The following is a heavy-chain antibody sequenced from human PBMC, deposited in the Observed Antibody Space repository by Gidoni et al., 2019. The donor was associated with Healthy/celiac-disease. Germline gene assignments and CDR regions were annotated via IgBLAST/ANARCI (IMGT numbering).Heavy chain of an antibody. J-gene: IGHJ5*02. D-gene: IGHD3-22*01. Sequence: QVQLQQSGPGLVKPSKTLSLTGAISGDGVSSNSAAWNWIRQSPSRGLEWLGRTYYRSKWYNDYAVSVKSRITIHPDTSKNQFSLQLNSVTPEDTAVYYCARDGNYYDSSGYYDNCFDPWGQGTLVTVSS. CDR1: GDGVSSNSAA. V-gene: IGHV6-1*01. CDR3: ARDGNYYDSSGYYDNCFDP. CDR2: TYYRSKWYN.